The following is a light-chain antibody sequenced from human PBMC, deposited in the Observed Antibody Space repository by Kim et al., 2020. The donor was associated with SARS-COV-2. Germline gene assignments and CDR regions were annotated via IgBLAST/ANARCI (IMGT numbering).Light chain of an antibody. V-gene: IGKV4-1*01. CDR2: WAS. Sequence: DIVLTQSPDSLSVSLGERATINCKSSQSVFSSNNNNKNYLAWYQQKPGQPPRLLIYWASTRESGVPDRFSGRGSGKDFRLTISSLQAEDVAVYYCQKYYQTPSLAFGGGTKVDIK. CDR1: QSVFSSNNNNKNY. CDR3: QKYYQTPSLA. J-gene: IGKJ4*01.